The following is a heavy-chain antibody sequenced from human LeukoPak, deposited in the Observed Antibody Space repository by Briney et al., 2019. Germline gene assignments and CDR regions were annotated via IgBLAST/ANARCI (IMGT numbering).Heavy chain of an antibody. Sequence: GGSLRLSCAASGFTFRSYGMHWVRQAPGKGLVWVSRINSDGSSTSYADSVKGRFTISRDNAKNTLYLQMNSLRAEDTAVYYCARDIRFTMVRGVIISYWGQGTLVTVSS. J-gene: IGHJ4*02. D-gene: IGHD3-10*01. V-gene: IGHV3-74*01. CDR1: GFTFRSYG. CDR3: ARDIRFTMVRGVIISY. CDR2: INSDGSST.